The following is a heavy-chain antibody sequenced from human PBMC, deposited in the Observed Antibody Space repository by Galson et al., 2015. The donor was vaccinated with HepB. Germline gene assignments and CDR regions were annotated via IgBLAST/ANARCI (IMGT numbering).Heavy chain of an antibody. D-gene: IGHD2-15*01. CDR2: ISYDGSNK. J-gene: IGHJ6*02. CDR3: ARDDLYCSGGSCYRQHYYYYGMDV. Sequence: SLRLSCAASGFTFSSYAMHWVRQAPGKGLEWVAVISYDGSNKYYGDAVKGRFTISRDNSKNTLYLQMNSLRAEDTAVYYCARDDLYCSGGSCYRQHYYYYGMDVWGQGTTVTVSS. CDR1: GFTFSSYA. V-gene: IGHV3-30-3*01.